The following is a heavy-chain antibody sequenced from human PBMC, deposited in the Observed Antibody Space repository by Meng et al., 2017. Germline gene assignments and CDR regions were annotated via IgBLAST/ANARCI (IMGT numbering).Heavy chain of an antibody. CDR1: GLRFTDAW. Sequence: EVQLVESAGGWVKPAGTLRLSCVASGLRFTDAWMSWVRQAPGKGLEWVGRIERKSHGGTIYYAAPVKGRFTISRDDSKNTLYLQMDSLINEDTAVYFCATGAAAADHWGQGTLVTVSS. CDR2: IERKSHGGTI. D-gene: IGHD6-13*01. V-gene: IGHV3-15*04. CDR3: ATGAAAADH. J-gene: IGHJ4*02.